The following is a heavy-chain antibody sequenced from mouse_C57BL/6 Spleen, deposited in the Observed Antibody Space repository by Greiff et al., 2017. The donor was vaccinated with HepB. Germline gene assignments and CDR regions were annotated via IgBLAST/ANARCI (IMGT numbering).Heavy chain of an antibody. Sequence: EVKLVESGPGLVKPSQSLSLTCSVTGYSITSGYYWNWIRQFPGNKLEWMGYISYDGSNNYNPSLKNRISITRDTSKNQFFLKLNSVTTEDTATYYCARVGSTVIPMDYWGQGTSVTVSS. D-gene: IGHD1-1*01. CDR2: ISYDGSN. CDR3: ARVGSTVIPMDY. V-gene: IGHV3-6*01. J-gene: IGHJ4*01. CDR1: GYSITSGYY.